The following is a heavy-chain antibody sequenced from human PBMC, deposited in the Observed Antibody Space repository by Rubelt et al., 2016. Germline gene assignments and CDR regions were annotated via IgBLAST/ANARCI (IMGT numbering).Heavy chain of an antibody. CDR2: INQSGST. CDR3: ARGLWGPVAEGY. Sequence: QVQLQQWGAGLLKPSETLSLTCAVYGGSFSGYYWTWIRQPPGKGLEWIGEINQSGSTNYNPSLKSRVTVSVDTSKNQFSRKRSSVTAADTAGYYCARGLWGPVAEGYWGQGTLVTVSS. D-gene: IGHD6-19*01. V-gene: IGHV4-34*01. CDR1: GGSFSGYY. J-gene: IGHJ4*02.